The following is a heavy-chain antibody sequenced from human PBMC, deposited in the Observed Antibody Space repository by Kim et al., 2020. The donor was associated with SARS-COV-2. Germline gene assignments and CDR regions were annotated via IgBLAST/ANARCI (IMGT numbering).Heavy chain of an antibody. CDR3: ANGRGVRPGLQH. D-gene: IGHD3-10*01. Sequence: TESLDSVECRFTLYRDNSKNTMFLQMASLKPEDTAVYFCANGRGVRPGLQHWGQGTLVTVSS. J-gene: IGHJ1*01. V-gene: IGHV3-NL1*01. CDR2: T.